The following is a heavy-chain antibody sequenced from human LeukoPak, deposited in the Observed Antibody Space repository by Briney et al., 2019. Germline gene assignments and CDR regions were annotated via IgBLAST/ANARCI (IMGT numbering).Heavy chain of an antibody. CDR2: ISGSGGST. V-gene: IGHV3-23*01. J-gene: IGHJ4*02. D-gene: IGHD3-3*01. Sequence: GGSLRLSCAASGFTFSSYAMSWVRQAPGKGLEWVSAISGSGGSTYYADSVKGRFTISRDNSKNTLYLQMNSLRAEDTAVYYCANSGYDFWSGYYTYFDYWGQGTLVTVSS. CDR3: ANSGYDFWSGYYTYFDY. CDR1: GFTFSSYA.